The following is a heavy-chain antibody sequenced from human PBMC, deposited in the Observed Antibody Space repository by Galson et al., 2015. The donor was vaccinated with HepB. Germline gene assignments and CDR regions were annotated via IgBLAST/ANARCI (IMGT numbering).Heavy chain of an antibody. CDR3: ALGVGWTIDH. CDR2: IKEDGSEA. D-gene: IGHD3-10*01. Sequence: SLRLSCAGSGFTFNNYWMNWVRQAPGKGLEWLAIIKEDGSEALYGDSVRGRFTISKDIAKTSVHLQMSTLRDEDTAVYYCALGVGWTIDHWGQGILVTVSS. J-gene: IGHJ5*02. V-gene: IGHV3-7*01. CDR1: GFTFNNYW.